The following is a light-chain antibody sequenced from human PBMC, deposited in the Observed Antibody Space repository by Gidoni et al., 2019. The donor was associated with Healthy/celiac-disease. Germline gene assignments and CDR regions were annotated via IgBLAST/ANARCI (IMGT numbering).Light chain of an antibody. J-gene: IGKJ4*01. V-gene: IGKV1-12*01. CDR1: QGFSSQ. CDR3: QQANSFPLP. Sequence: DIQMTESPSSVSASVGDRFTITCRASQGFSSQSAWFQKKPWKAPKLLIYAASRLQSGVPSMFSGSVSGSDFTLTISSLKPEYFATYSCQQANSFPLPFGGGTKVEIK. CDR2: AAS.